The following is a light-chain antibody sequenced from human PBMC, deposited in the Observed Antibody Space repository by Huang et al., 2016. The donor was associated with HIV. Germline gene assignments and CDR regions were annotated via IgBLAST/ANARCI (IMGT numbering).Light chain of an antibody. CDR1: QSVATT. Sequence: EIIMTQSPATLSLSPGEGASLSCRANQSVATTLAWYLHRPAQSTSILIFGASTRASGLPGRFSGSGSGTQFTLTVSGLQSEDFAVYYCQQYHNWPYTFGQGTKLEI. J-gene: IGKJ2*01. V-gene: IGKV3-15*01. CDR3: QQYHNWPYT. CDR2: GAS.